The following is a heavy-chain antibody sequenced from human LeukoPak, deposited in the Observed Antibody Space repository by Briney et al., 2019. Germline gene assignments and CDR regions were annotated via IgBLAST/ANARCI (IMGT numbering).Heavy chain of an antibody. Sequence: SDTLSLTCAVYGGSFSNYYWSWIRQPRGKVLEWIGEINDSGRINYNPSLMSRVTVSVDTSKNQFSLRLTSVTATDTAVYYCARRWNYGRNYYIDVWGNGATVSVSS. V-gene: IGHV4-34*01. CDR1: GGSFSNYY. D-gene: IGHD1-7*01. CDR2: INDSGRI. J-gene: IGHJ6*03. CDR3: ARRWNYGRNYYIDV.